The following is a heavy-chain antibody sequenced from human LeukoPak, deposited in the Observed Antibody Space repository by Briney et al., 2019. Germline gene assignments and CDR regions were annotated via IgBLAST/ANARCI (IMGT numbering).Heavy chain of an antibody. CDR3: ARGGAARPDY. CDR2: ISSSSSTM. CDR1: GFPFNNFG. J-gene: IGHJ4*02. V-gene: IGHV3-48*01. Sequence: GGSLRLSCAASGFPFNNFGMNWVRQGPGKGLEWVSYISSSSSTMSYADSVKGRFTISRDNAKNPLFLQMNSLRAEDTAVYYCARGGAARPDYWGQGSLVTVSS. D-gene: IGHD6-6*01.